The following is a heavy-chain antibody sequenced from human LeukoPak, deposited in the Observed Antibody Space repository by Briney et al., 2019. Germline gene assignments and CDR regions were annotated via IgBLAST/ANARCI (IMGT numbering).Heavy chain of an antibody. V-gene: IGHV3-74*01. CDR2: INSDGSST. J-gene: IGHJ4*02. Sequence: GGSLRLSCAGSGFTFSNSWMHWVRQAPGKGLVWVSRINSDGSSTTYADSVKGRFTISRDNAKNTLYLHMNSLRAEDTAVYYCASVGYSSGWYPYWGQGTLVTVSS. D-gene: IGHD6-19*01. CDR1: GFTFSNSW. CDR3: ASVGYSSGWYPY.